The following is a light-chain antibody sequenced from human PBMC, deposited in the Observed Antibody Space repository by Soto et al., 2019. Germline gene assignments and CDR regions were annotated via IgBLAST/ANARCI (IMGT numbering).Light chain of an antibody. CDR1: QSISTY. V-gene: IGKV3-11*01. Sequence: EIVLTQSPATLSLSPGESATLSCRARQSISTYLAWYQQKPGQAPRLLIYDASKRITGIPARFSGSGSGTDFTLTISSLEPEDFAVYYCQQRFSWPRTFGQGTKVDIK. CDR3: QQRFSWPRT. J-gene: IGKJ1*01. CDR2: DAS.